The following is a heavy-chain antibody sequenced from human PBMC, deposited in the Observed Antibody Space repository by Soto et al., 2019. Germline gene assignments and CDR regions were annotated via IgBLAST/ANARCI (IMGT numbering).Heavy chain of an antibody. CDR1: GFTFSSYG. J-gene: IGHJ4*02. Sequence: QVQLVESGGGVVQPGRSLRPSCAASGFTFSSYGMHCVRQAPGKGLEWVAVIWEDGSNKYYADSVKGRFTISRDNSKNTLYLQMNSLRAEDTAVYYCARGRRDCSGGSCYSGFFDYWGQGTLVTVSS. V-gene: IGHV3-33*01. CDR3: ARGRRDCSGGSCYSGFFDY. CDR2: IWEDGSNK. D-gene: IGHD2-15*01.